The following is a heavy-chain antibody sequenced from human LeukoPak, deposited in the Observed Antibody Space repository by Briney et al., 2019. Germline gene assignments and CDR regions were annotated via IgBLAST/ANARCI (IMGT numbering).Heavy chain of an antibody. V-gene: IGHV1-8*01. Sequence: ASVKVSCKASGYTFTSYDINWVRQATGQGLEWMGWMNPNSGNTGYAQEFQGRVTMTRNTSISTAYMELSSLRSEDTAVYYCARESSSGWYAMSRWFDPWGQGTLVTVSS. D-gene: IGHD6-19*01. CDR2: MNPNSGNT. CDR1: GYTFTSYD. CDR3: ARESSSGWYAMSRWFDP. J-gene: IGHJ5*02.